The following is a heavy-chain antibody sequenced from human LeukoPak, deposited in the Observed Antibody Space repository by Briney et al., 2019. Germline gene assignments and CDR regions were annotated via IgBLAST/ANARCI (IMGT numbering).Heavy chain of an antibody. CDR2: SYWDDDK. V-gene: IGHV2-5*02. Sequence: ESGPTLVNPTQTLTLTCSFSGFSLTTRPLGVGWIRQPPGKALEWLAVSYWDDDKRYNPSLKTRLTGTTATSKNQVDLIITNMDPXXXXXXXXXXXXXXXDXXXXXXXXXXXXXXXXVXXXXXXXXXGY. J-gene: IGHJ4*03. CDR1: GFSLTTRPLG. CDR3: XXXXXXXDXXXXXXXXXXXXXXXXVXXXXXXXXXGY.